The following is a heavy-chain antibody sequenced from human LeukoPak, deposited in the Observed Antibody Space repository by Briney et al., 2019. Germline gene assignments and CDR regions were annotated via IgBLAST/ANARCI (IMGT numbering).Heavy chain of an antibody. Sequence: ASVKVSCKASGGTFSSYAISWVRQAPGQGLEWMGGIIPIFGTANYAQKFQGRVTITADESTSTAYMELSSLRSEDTAVYYCVFGDYDILTGYSYWGQGTLVTVSS. CDR1: GGTFSSYA. D-gene: IGHD3-9*01. CDR3: VFGDYDILTGYSY. J-gene: IGHJ4*02. CDR2: IIPIFGTA. V-gene: IGHV1-69*13.